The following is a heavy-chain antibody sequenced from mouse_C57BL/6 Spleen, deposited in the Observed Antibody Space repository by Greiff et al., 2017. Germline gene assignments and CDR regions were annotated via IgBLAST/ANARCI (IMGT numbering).Heavy chain of an antibody. J-gene: IGHJ3*01. V-gene: IGHV1-18*01. CDR2: INPNNGGT. D-gene: IGHD1-1*01. CDR3: ASGGSSYPAWFAY. CDR1: GYTFTDYN. Sequence: EVQLQQSGPELVKPGASVTIPCKASGYTFTDYNMDWVKQSHGKSLEWIGDINPNNGGTIYNQKFKGKATLTVDKSSSTAYMELRSLTSEDTAVYYCASGGSSYPAWFAYWGQGTLVTVSA.